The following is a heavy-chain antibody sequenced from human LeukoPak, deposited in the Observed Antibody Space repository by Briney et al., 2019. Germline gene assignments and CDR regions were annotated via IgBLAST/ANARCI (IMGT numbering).Heavy chain of an antibody. V-gene: IGHV3-23*01. CDR1: GFTFSSYA. Sequence: GGSLRLSCAASGFTFSSYAMSWVRQAPGKGLEWVSAISGSGGSTYYADSVKGRFTISRDNSKNTLYLQMNSLRAEDTAVYYCAKGGGDWNPRVGYYYYYMDVWGKGTTVTVSS. J-gene: IGHJ6*03. D-gene: IGHD1-1*01. CDR3: AKGGGDWNPRVGYYYYYMDV. CDR2: ISGSGGST.